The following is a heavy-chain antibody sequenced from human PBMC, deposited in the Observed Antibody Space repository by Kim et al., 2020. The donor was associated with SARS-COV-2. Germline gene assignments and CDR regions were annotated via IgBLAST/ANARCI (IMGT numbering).Heavy chain of an antibody. CDR1: GFTFSEYG. D-gene: IGHD3-3*01. CDR3: ARLWRAGSYYYEPIDV. Sequence: GGSLRLSCAASGFTFSEYGMHWVRQAPGKGLEWVAVISNDASKIYYAESIKGRFTVSRDNPKSTVYLLLDSLRFEDTAIYYCARLWRAGSYYYEPIDVWG. CDR2: ISNDASKI. V-gene: IGHV3-30*03. J-gene: IGHJ6*01.